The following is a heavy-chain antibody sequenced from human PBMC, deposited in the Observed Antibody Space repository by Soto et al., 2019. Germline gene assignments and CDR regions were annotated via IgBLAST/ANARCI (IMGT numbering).Heavy chain of an antibody. J-gene: IGHJ4*02. D-gene: IGHD6-13*01. CDR3: ATSRTFDY. V-gene: IGHV3-7*01. Sequence: WGSLRLSCVVSGFTFSSYWMNWVRQAPGKGLEWVANIKQDGSEKYYVDSAKGRFTISRDNAKNSLYLQMNSLSAEDTAIYYCATSRTFDYWGQGTLVTVSS. CDR1: GFTFSSYW. CDR2: IKQDGSEK.